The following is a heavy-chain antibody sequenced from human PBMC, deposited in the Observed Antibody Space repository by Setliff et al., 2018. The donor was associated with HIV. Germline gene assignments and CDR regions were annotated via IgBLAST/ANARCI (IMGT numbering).Heavy chain of an antibody. V-gene: IGHV3-74*01. Sequence: GESLKISCVASGFTFSNHWMHWVRQVPGKGLVWISRIKTDGTITGYADSVEGRFSVSRDNAKNTLYLQMNSLRDEDTAVYYCVRDRTIVTLFDYWGQGALVTVSS. D-gene: IGHD3-22*01. CDR1: GFTFSNHW. CDR2: IKTDGTIT. CDR3: VRDRTIVTLFDY. J-gene: IGHJ4*02.